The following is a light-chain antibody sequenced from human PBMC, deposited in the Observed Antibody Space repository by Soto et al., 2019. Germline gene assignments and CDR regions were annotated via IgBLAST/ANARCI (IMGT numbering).Light chain of an antibody. J-gene: IGLJ2*01. CDR1: SSNIETNT. V-gene: IGLV1-44*01. CDR2: NNN. Sequence: QSALPQPPSASGTPGQRVTISCSGSSSNIETNTVDWYQHLPGTAPKVLIFNNNQRPSGVLDRFSGSKSGTSASLAISGLQSEDEADYYCAVWDDSLSGMVFGGGTQLTVL. CDR3: AVWDDSLSGMV.